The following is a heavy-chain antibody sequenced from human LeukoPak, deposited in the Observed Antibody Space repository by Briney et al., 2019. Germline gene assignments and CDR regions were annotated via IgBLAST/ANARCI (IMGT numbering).Heavy chain of an antibody. Sequence: GGSLRLSCAASGFTFSTYSMNWVRQAPGKGLEWVSRLNTGGNSTIYADSVKGRFIISRDNAKSTLYLQMNSLRAEDTAAYYCARGLCGGDCYSDWGQGTLSPSPQ. CDR3: ARGLCGGDCYSD. V-gene: IGHV3-74*01. CDR2: LNTGGNST. J-gene: IGHJ4*02. D-gene: IGHD2-21*02. CDR1: GFTFSTYS.